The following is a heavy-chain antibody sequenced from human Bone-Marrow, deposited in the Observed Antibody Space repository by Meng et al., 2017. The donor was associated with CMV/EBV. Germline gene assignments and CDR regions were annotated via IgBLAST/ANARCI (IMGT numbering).Heavy chain of an antibody. J-gene: IGHJ4*02. Sequence: GESLKISCAASGFTFSSYSMNWVRQAPGKGLEWVSSISSSSSYIYYADSVKGRFTISRDNSKNTLYLQMNSLRAEDTAVYYCAKGFQGSDFDYWGQGTLVTVSS. CDR2: ISSSSSYI. CDR3: AKGFQGSDFDY. CDR1: GFTFSSYS. V-gene: IGHV3-21*04.